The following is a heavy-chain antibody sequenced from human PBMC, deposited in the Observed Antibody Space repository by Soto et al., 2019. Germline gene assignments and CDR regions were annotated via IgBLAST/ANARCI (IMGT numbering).Heavy chain of an antibody. D-gene: IGHD6-13*01. Sequence: TSETLSLTCTVSGGSISSYYWSWIRQPPGKGLEWIGYIYYSGSTNYNPSLKSRVTISVDTSKNQFSLKLSSVTAADTAVYYCARQQQLARRTNFYYWGQGTLVTVAS. CDR1: GGSISSYY. J-gene: IGHJ4*02. V-gene: IGHV4-59*08. CDR3: ARQQQLARRTNFYY. CDR2: IYYSGST.